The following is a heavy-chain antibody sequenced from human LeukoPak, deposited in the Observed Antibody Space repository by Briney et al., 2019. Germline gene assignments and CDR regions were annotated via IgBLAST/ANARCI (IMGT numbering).Heavy chain of an antibody. V-gene: IGHV3-7*03. CDR1: GFSFSSFW. D-gene: IGHD5-18*01. CDR3: ASLDTAKQPLANH. J-gene: IGHJ5*02. CDR2: IREERGQE. Sequence: GGSLRLSCTASGFSFSSFWMSWVRQAPGKGLEWVANIREERGQEYYVDSVKGRFTISKNSAKNSLYLQMNTLRVEDTAMYYCASLDTAKQPLANHWGQGTLVTVSS.